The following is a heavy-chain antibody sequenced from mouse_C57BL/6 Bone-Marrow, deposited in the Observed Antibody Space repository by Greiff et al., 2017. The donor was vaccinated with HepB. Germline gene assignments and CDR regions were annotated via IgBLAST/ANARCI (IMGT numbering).Heavy chain of an antibody. CDR2: IYPGSGST. CDR1: GYTFTSYW. CDR3: ARDYGSRVYYAMDY. J-gene: IGHJ4*01. V-gene: IGHV1-55*01. Sequence: VQLQQSGAELVKPGASVKMSCKASGYTFTSYWITWVKQRPGQGLEWIGDIYPGSGSTNYNEKFKSKATLTVDTSSSTAYMQLSSLTSEDSAVYYCARDYGSRVYYAMDYWGQGTSVTVSS. D-gene: IGHD1-1*01.